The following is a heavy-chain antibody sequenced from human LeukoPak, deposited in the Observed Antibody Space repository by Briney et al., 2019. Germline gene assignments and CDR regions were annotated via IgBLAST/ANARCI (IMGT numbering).Heavy chain of an antibody. CDR3: ARDPAYGALDY. CDR1: GFTFSSDY. J-gene: IGHJ4*02. CDR2: INPDGSGI. D-gene: IGHD4-17*01. V-gene: IGHV3-7*01. Sequence: GGSLRLSCAASGFTFSSDYMSWVRQTPGKGLEWVAKINPDGSGIAYGDSVKGRFSISRDNAKNSLYLRMNSLRADDTAIYYCARDPAYGALDYWGQGILVTVSS.